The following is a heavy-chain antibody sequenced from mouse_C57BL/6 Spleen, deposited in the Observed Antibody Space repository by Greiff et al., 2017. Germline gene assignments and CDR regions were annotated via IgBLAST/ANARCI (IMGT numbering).Heavy chain of an antibody. CDR1: GFNIKDDY. CDR2: IDPENGDT. CDR3: TTAEHY. J-gene: IGHJ2*01. V-gene: IGHV14-4*01. Sequence: VQLQQSGAELVRPGASVTLSCTASGFNIKDDYMHWVKQRPEQGLEWIGWIDPENGDTEYASKFQGKAPIAADTSSNTAYLQLSSLTSEDTAVYYCTTAEHYWGQGTTLTVSS.